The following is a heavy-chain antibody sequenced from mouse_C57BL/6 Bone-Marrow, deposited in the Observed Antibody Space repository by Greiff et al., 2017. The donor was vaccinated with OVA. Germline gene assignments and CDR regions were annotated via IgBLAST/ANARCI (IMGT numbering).Heavy chain of an antibody. D-gene: IGHD2-4*01. CDR2: INPNNGGT. CDR1: GYTFTDYN. V-gene: IGHV1-18*01. J-gene: IGHJ1*03. Sequence: EVKLQESGPELVKPGASVKIPCKASGYTFTDYNMDWVKQSHGKSLEWIGDINPNNGGTIYNQKFKGKATLTVDKSSSTAYMELRSLTSEDTAVYYCARIYYDYDGWYFDVWGTGTTVTVSS. CDR3: ARIYYDYDGWYFDV.